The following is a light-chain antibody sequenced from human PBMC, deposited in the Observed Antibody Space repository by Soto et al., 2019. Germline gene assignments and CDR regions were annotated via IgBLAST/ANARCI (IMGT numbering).Light chain of an antibody. CDR3: SSYTSSSTSYV. V-gene: IGLV2-14*01. CDR2: DVS. J-gene: IGLJ1*01. CDR1: SSDVGGYNY. Sequence: QSALTQPASVSGSPGQSITISCTGTSSDVGGYNYVSWYQQHPDKAPKLMIYDVSNRPSGVSNRFSGSKSGNTASLTISGLQAEDEADYYCSSYTSSSTSYVFGTGTQLTVL.